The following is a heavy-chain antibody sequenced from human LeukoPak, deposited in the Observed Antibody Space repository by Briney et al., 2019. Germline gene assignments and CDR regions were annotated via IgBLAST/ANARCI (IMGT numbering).Heavy chain of an antibody. CDR1: GLTFSSYE. Sequence: GGSLRLSCAASGLTFSSYEIDWVRQAPGKGLEWVSGITSGFTAHYADSVKGRFTISRDNFRNTFHLQMNSLRAEDTAVYYCAKDYSDSRVGDVFLEYWGQGTLVTVSS. J-gene: IGHJ4*02. V-gene: IGHV3-23*01. CDR2: ITSGFTA. CDR3: AKDYSDSRVGDVFLEY. D-gene: IGHD1-26*01.